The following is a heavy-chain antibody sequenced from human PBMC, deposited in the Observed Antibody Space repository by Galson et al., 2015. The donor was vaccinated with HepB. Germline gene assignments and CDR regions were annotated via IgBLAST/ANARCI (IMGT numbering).Heavy chain of an antibody. D-gene: IGHD6-13*01. CDR1: GGTFNNYA. J-gene: IGHJ5*02. CDR2: IIPISGPA. V-gene: IGHV1-69*13. Sequence: SVKVSCKASGGTFNNYAISWVRQAPGQGLEYMGGIIPISGPANYAQKFQGRVIFNADESTSTAFMELSSLTSEDTAVYYCARERDSTSPGHNWFDHWGQGTLVSVSS. CDR3: ARERDSTSPGHNWFDH.